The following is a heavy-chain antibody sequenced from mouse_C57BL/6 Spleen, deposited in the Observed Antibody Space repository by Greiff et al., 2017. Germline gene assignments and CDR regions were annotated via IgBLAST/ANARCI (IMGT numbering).Heavy chain of an antibody. CDR2: ISRGSSTI. Sequence: EVKLMESGGGLVKPGGSLKLSCAASGFTFSDYGMHWVRQAPEKGLEWVAYISRGSSTIYYAHTVKGRFTISRDNAKNTLFMQLTSLRSEDTAMYYCARPYYSNYVECAMDYWGQGTSVTVSS. J-gene: IGHJ4*01. D-gene: IGHD2-5*01. CDR3: ARPYYSNYVECAMDY. CDR1: GFTFSDYG. V-gene: IGHV5-17*01.